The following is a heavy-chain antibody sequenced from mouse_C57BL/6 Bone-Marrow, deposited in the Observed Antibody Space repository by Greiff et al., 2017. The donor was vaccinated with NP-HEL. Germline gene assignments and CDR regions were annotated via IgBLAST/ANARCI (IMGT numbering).Heavy chain of an antibody. CDR2: ISSGGDYI. CDR3: TREGVADYAMDY. Sequence: EVQLVESGEGLVKPGGSLKLSCAASGFTFSSYAMSWVRQTPEKRLEWVAYISSGGDYIYYADTVKGRFTISRDNARNTLYLQMSSLKSEDTAMYYCTREGVADYAMDYWGQGTSVTVSS. J-gene: IGHJ4*01. CDR1: GFTFSSYA. V-gene: IGHV5-9-1*02. D-gene: IGHD1-1*02.